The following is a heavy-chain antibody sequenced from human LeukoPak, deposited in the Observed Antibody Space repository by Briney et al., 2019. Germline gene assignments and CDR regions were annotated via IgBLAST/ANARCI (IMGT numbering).Heavy chain of an antibody. Sequence: GASVKVSCKASGYTLTSYGISWVRQAPGQGLEWMGWISAYNGNTNYAQKLQGRVTMTTDTSTSTAYMELRSLRSDDTAVYYCARGLYCSGGSCYSGAFDIWGQGTMVTVSS. CDR2: ISAYNGNT. CDR1: GYTLTSYG. D-gene: IGHD2-15*01. CDR3: ARGLYCSGGSCYSGAFDI. V-gene: IGHV1-18*01. J-gene: IGHJ3*02.